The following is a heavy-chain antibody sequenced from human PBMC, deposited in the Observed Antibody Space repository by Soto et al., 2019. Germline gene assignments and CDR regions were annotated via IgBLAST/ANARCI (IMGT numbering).Heavy chain of an antibody. CDR2: TIPIFGTA. D-gene: IGHD6-19*01. V-gene: IGHV1-69*13. CDR3: ARVGIIAVAGTTNWFDP. CDR1: GGTFSSYA. Sequence: SVKVSCKASGGTFSSYAISWVRQAPGQGLEWMGGTIPIFGTANYAQRFQGRVTITADESTSTAYMELSSLRSEDTAVYYCARVGIIAVAGTTNWFDPWGQGTLVTVSS. J-gene: IGHJ5*02.